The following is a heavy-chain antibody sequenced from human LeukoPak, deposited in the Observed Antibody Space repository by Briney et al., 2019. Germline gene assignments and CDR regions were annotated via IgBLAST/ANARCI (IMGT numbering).Heavy chain of an antibody. CDR2: IYYSGST. V-gene: IGHV4-30-4*01. D-gene: IGHD4-17*01. CDR3: ARGRYDYGQYYFDY. CDR1: GGSISSGDYY. J-gene: IGHJ4*02. Sequence: PSQTLSLTCTVSGGSISSGDYYWSWIRQPPGKGLEWIGYIYYSGSTYYNPSLKSRVTISVDTSKNQLSLKLSSVTAADTAVYYCARGRYDYGQYYFDYWGQGTLVTVSS.